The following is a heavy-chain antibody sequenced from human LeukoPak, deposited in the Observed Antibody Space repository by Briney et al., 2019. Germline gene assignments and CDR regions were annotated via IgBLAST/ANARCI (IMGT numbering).Heavy chain of an antibody. D-gene: IGHD2-21*02. CDR1: GGSFSGYY. CDR3: ARTEVYCGSDCYSAIDY. CDR2: INHSGST. J-gene: IGHJ4*02. Sequence: SETLSLTCAVYGGSFSGYYWSWIRQPPGKGLEWIGEINHSGSTNYNPSLKSRVTLSVDTSKNQFSLKLSSVTAADTAVYYCARTEVYCGSDCYSAIDYWGQGTLVTVSS. V-gene: IGHV4-34*01.